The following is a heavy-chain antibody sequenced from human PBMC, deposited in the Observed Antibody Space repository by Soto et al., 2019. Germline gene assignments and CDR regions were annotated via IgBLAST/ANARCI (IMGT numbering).Heavy chain of an antibody. Sequence: ASVKVSCKTSGYTFSNYFIHWVRQAPGQGPEWMGTINPSGDITGYAQKFQGRVTMTRDTSTSTVYMELSSLRSEDTAVYYCARGYGTSLYFIDYWGRGTLVTVSS. J-gene: IGHJ4*02. D-gene: IGHD6-13*01. CDR2: INPSGDIT. CDR3: ARGYGTSLYFIDY. V-gene: IGHV1-46*01. CDR1: GYTFSNYF.